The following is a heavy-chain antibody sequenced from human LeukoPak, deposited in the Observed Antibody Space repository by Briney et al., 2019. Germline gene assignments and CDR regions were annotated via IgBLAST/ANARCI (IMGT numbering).Heavy chain of an antibody. CDR2: VYYTGTT. V-gene: IGHV4-39*07. D-gene: IGHD5-18*01. CDR3: ARVPDSYGFDY. J-gene: IGHJ4*02. Sequence: SETLSLTCTVSGGSIINTNYYWVWIRQTPGKGLEWIGSVYYTGTTYYNPSLKSRVTISVDKSKNQFSLKLSSVTAADTAVYYCARVPDSYGFDYWGQGTLVTVSS. CDR1: GGSIINTNYY.